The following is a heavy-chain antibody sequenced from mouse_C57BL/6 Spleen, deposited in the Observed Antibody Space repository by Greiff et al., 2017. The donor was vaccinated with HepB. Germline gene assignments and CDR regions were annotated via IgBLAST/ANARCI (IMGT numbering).Heavy chain of an antibody. Sequence: EVQLVESGGGLVQPGGSMKLSCAASGFTFSDAWMDWVRQSPEKGLEWVAEIRNKANNHATYYAESVKGRFTISRDDSKSSVYLQMNSLRAEDTGIYYCTRLYDYDDLYYFDYWGQGTTLTVSS. J-gene: IGHJ2*01. V-gene: IGHV6-6*01. CDR3: TRLYDYDDLYYFDY. CDR2: IRNKANNHAT. CDR1: GFTFSDAW. D-gene: IGHD2-4*01.